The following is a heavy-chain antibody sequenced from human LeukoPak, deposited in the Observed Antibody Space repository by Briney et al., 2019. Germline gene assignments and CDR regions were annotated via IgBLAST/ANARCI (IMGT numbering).Heavy chain of an antibody. Sequence: PGGSLRLSCAASGFTFSSYAMSWVRQAPGKGLEWVSAISGSGGSTYYADSVKGRFTISRDNSKNTLYLQMNSLRAEDTAVYYCARDRGISDNYYYYMDVWGKGTTVTVSS. V-gene: IGHV3-23*01. CDR2: ISGSGGST. CDR1: GFTFSSYA. J-gene: IGHJ6*03. CDR3: ARDRGISDNYYYYMDV. D-gene: IGHD3-10*01.